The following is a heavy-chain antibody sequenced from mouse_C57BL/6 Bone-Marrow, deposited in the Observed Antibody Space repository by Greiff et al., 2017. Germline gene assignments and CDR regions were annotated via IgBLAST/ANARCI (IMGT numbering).Heavy chain of an antibody. D-gene: IGHD1-1*01. CDR1: GYTFTDYE. V-gene: IGHV1-15*01. CDR3: TRGIYYYDSFDY. CDR2: IGPETGGT. J-gene: IGHJ2*01. Sequence: VKLMESGAELVRPGASVTLSCKASGYTFTDYEMHWVKQTPVQGLEWIGAIGPETGGTAYNQKFKGKAILTADKSSCTAYKELRSLTSEDSAVYYSTRGIYYYDSFDYWGRGTTLTVSS.